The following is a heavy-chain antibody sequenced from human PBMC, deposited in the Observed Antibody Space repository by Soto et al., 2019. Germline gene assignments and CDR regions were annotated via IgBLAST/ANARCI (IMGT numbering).Heavy chain of an antibody. J-gene: IGHJ6*02. Sequence: PGESLKISCKGSGYSFTSYWIGWVRQMPGKGLEWMGIIYPGDSDNRYSPSFQGQVTISAAKSISTAYLQWSSLKASDTAMYYCARLLGYCSSTSCPKNYYYYYGMDVWGQGTTVTVSS. CDR3: ARLLGYCSSTSCPKNYYYYYGMDV. CDR2: IYPGDSDN. V-gene: IGHV5-51*01. D-gene: IGHD2-2*01. CDR1: GYSFTSYW.